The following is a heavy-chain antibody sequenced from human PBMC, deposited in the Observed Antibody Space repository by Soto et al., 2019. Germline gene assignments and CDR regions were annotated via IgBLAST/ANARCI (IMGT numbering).Heavy chain of an antibody. Sequence: EVQLVESGGGLVKPGGSLRLPCAASGFTFSNAWMNWVRQAPGKGLEWVGRIKSKADGGTTEFAAPVKGRFTISRDDSKDTVYLEMNSLKTEDTAVYYCTTADGYNPFDYWGQGTLVTVSS. CDR2: IKSKADGGTT. CDR1: GFTFSNAW. J-gene: IGHJ4*02. CDR3: TTADGYNPFDY. D-gene: IGHD5-12*01. V-gene: IGHV3-15*07.